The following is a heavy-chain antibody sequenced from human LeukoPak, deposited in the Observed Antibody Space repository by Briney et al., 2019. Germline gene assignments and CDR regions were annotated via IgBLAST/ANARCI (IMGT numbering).Heavy chain of an antibody. D-gene: IGHD2-2*03. V-gene: IGHV4-38-2*02. CDR3: ARDHGPGYCSSTSCYGHYYYMDV. CDR1: GYSISSGYY. J-gene: IGHJ6*03. Sequence: SETLSLTCTVSGYSISSGYYWGWIRQPPGKGLEWIGEINHSGSTNYNPSLKSRVTISVDTSKNQFSLKLSSVTAADTAVYYCARDHGPGYCSSTSCYGHYYYMDVWGKGTTVTISS. CDR2: INHSGST.